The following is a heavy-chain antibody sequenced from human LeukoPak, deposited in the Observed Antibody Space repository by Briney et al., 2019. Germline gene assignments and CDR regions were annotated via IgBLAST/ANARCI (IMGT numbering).Heavy chain of an antibody. D-gene: IGHD3-22*01. CDR3: ARAGPGVGYYDSSGYPFDY. Sequence: PSETLSLTCTVSGGSISSYYWSWIRQPPGKGLEWIGYIYYSGSTNYNPSLKSRVTISVDTSKNQFSLKLSSVTAADTAVYYCARAGPGVGYYDSSGYPFDYWGQGTLVTVSS. CDR1: GGSISSYY. J-gene: IGHJ4*02. V-gene: IGHV4-59*01. CDR2: IYYSGST.